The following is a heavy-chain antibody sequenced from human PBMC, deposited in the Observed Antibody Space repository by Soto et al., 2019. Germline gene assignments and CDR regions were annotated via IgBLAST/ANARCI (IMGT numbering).Heavy chain of an antibody. CDR2: IYYSGST. CDR1: GGSISSGGYY. Sequence: QVQLQESGPGLVKPSQTLSLTCTVSGGSISSGGYYWSWIRQHPGKGLEWIGYIYYSGSTFYNPSMKSRVTIAVDTSKNQFALQLSSVTAADTAVYYWARGRHSSSWEDYYYYYGMDVWGQGTTVTVSS. CDR3: ARGRHSSSWEDYYYYYGMDV. D-gene: IGHD6-13*01. V-gene: IGHV4-31*03. J-gene: IGHJ6*02.